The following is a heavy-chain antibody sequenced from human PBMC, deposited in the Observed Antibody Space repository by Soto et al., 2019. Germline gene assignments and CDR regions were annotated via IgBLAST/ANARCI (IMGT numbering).Heavy chain of an antibody. J-gene: IGHJ4*02. D-gene: IGHD2-21*02. V-gene: IGHV1-3*05. CDR2: INAGNGNT. CDR1: GYTFTSYA. CDR3: ARSIVVVTALDY. Sequence: QVQLVQSGAEEKKPGASVKVSCKASGYTFTSYAMHWVRQAPGQRLEWMGWINAGNGNTKYSQKFQGRVTITRDTSASTAYMELRSLRSEGTAVYYCARSIVVVTALDYWGQGTLVTVSS.